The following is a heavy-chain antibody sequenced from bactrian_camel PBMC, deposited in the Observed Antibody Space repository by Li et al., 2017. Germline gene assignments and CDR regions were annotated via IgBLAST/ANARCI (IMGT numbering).Heavy chain of an antibody. V-gene: IGHV3S1*01. J-gene: IGHJ6*01. CDR1: GFSARTYC. D-gene: IGHD5*01. CDR2: SIDSDGVI. CDR3: AKDGLWGTPLPDFGY. Sequence: VQLVESGGGLVQPGGSLRLSCVVSGFSARTYCMAWFRQAPGTGGEDAHIASIDSDGVIRYGDSVKGRFTISRDNAKNTVYLQLDSLKTEDMAMYYCAKDGLWGTPLPDFGYRGQGTQVTVS.